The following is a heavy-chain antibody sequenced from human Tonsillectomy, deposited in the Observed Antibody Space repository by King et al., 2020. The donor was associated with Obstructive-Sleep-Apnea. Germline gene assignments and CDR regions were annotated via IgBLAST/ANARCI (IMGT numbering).Heavy chain of an antibody. Sequence: VQLVQSGGGLVKPGGSLRLSCAASAFTFSDYYMSWIRQAPGKGLECVSYIDTSGSTTYYADSVKGRFTISRDNAKNSLYLQINSLRADDTAVYYCASDQMSTSGGFDYWGQGTLVTVSS. CDR2: IDTSGSTT. D-gene: IGHD5-24*01. CDR1: AFTFSDYY. CDR3: ASDQMSTSGGFDY. V-gene: IGHV3-11*01. J-gene: IGHJ4*02.